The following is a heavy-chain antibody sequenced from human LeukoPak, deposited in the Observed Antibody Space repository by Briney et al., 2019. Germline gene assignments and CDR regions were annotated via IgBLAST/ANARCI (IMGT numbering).Heavy chain of an antibody. CDR3: ARDGFRGMDV. J-gene: IGHJ6*02. CDR1: GGSFSGDY. CDR2: IYYSGSS. D-gene: IGHD2-2*03. Sequence: SETLSLTCAVYGGSFSGDYRSWIRQPPGKGLEWIGYIYYSGSSNYNPSLKSPVTLSVDTSKNQFSLKLSSVTAADTAVYYCARDGFRGMDVWGQGTTVTVSS. V-gene: IGHV4-59*01.